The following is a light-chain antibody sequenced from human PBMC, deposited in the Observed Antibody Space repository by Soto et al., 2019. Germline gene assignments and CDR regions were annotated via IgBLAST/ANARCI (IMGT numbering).Light chain of an antibody. Sequence: EIVLTQSPGTLSLSPGERATLSCRASQTITSDYLAWYKQKPGQAPRLLIYGASSRATGIPDRFSGRGSGTDFTLTISRLEPEDFAVFYCQQYGTSPWTFGQGTKVEIK. CDR2: GAS. CDR1: QTITSDY. J-gene: IGKJ1*01. CDR3: QQYGTSPWT. V-gene: IGKV3-20*01.